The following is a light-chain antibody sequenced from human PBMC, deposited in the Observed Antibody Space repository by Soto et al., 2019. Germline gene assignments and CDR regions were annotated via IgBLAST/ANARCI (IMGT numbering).Light chain of an antibody. V-gene: IGKV3-15*01. CDR3: LHYKDWPRWT. J-gene: IGKJ1*01. CDR2: GAS. Sequence: EIVLTQSPATLSVSPGERATLSCRASQSVGNTLAWYQQQPGQTPRLLIYGASTTATGIPARFSGSGSGTEFTLTIDSLQSEDFAVYYCLHYKDWPRWTFGQGTKVEVK. CDR1: QSVGNT.